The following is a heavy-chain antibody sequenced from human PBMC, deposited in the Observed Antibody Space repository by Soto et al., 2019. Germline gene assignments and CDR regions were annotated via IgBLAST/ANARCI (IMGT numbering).Heavy chain of an antibody. Sequence: ASVKVSCKVSGYTLNELSMHWVRQAPGKGLEWMGGFDPEDGETIYAQKFQGRVTMTEDTSTDTAYMELSSLRSEDTAVYYCATSGLPRVHGKEYNWFDPWGQGTLVTVSS. J-gene: IGHJ5*02. CDR2: FDPEDGET. CDR1: GYTLNELS. CDR3: ATSGLPRVHGKEYNWFDP. V-gene: IGHV1-24*01. D-gene: IGHD3-10*01.